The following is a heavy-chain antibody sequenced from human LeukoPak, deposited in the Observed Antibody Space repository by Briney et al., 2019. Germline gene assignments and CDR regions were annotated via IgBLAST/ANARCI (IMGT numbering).Heavy chain of an antibody. Sequence: PGGSLRLSCAASGFTFSSSWMNWVRQAPGKGLEWVANINPDGSQKRFVDSVMGRFTMSRDNAKNPLYLQMNSLRVEDTAVFYCAAWTDRGYNFWGQGTLVTVSS. CDR3: AAWTDRGYNF. CDR2: INPDGSQK. J-gene: IGHJ4*02. CDR1: GFTFSSSW. V-gene: IGHV3-7*01. D-gene: IGHD5-24*01.